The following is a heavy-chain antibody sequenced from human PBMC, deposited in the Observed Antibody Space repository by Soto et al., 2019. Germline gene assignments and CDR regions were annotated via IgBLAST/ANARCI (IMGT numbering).Heavy chain of an antibody. D-gene: IGHD5-18*01. CDR1: GYTFTSYY. CDR3: AREDTAIVASYYYYYMDV. J-gene: IGHJ6*03. CDR2: INPSGGST. V-gene: IGHV1-46*03. Sequence: ASVKVSCKASGYTFTSYYMHWLRQAPGQGLEWMGIINPSGGSTSYAQKFQGRVTMTRDTSTSTVYMELSSLRSEDTAVYYCAREDTAIVASYYYYYMDVWGKGTTVTVSS.